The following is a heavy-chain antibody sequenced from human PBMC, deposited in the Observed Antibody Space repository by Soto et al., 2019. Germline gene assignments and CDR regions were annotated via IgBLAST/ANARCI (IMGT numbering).Heavy chain of an antibody. Sequence: ASVKVSCKASGGTFSSYAISWVRQAPGQGLEWMGWISAYNGNKDYAQKVQGRLTMTTDTSTSTAYMELRSLRSDDTAVYYCSRGWGYSSGWYNAFDIWGQGTMVTVSS. CDR2: ISAYNGNK. CDR3: SRGWGYSSGWYNAFDI. J-gene: IGHJ3*02. V-gene: IGHV1-18*01. D-gene: IGHD6-19*01. CDR1: GGTFSSYA.